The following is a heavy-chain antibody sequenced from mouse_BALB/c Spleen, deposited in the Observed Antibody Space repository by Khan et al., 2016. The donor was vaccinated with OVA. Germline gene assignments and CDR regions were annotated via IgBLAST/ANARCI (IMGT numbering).Heavy chain of an antibody. D-gene: IGHD1-1*02. CDR3: TRLAYYYNSEGFAY. Sequence: EVQLQESGGDLVKPGGSLKLSCAASGFTFSTYGMSWVRQTPDKRLEWVATISSGGSYTYYVDSVTGRFTISRDNAKSTLYLQMSSLKSEDTAMYYCTRLAYYYNSEGFAYWGQGTLVTVSA. J-gene: IGHJ3*01. V-gene: IGHV5-6*01. CDR1: GFTFSTYG. CDR2: ISSGGSYT.